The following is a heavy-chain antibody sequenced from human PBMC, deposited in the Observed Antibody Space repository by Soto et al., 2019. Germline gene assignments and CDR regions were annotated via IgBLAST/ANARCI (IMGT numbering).Heavy chain of an antibody. D-gene: IGHD4-17*01. CDR1: GFTFSSYA. CDR2: ISGSGGST. V-gene: IGHV3-23*01. CDR3: AKSTVTTYRDAFDI. J-gene: IGHJ3*02. Sequence: GGSLRLSCAASGFTFSSYAMSWVRQAPGKGLEWVSAISGSGGSTYYAEYVKGRFTISRDNSKNTLYLQMNNLRAEDTSVYYCAKSTVTTYRDAFDIWGQGTMVTVSS.